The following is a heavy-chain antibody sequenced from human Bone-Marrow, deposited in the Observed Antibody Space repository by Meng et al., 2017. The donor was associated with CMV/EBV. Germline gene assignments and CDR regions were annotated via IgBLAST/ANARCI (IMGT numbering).Heavy chain of an antibody. CDR3: ARDLSGARDY. J-gene: IGHJ4*02. D-gene: IGHD1-26*01. Sequence: VQLVEAGGRLGQAGESLRLSCAASGYNFNKYWMHWVRQVPGKGLGWVSRIDTDGSTINYADSVKGRFTISRDNTKNILYLQMNSLRAEDTAIYYCARDLSGARDYCGPGTLVTVSS. CDR1: GYNFNKYW. CDR2: IDTDGSTI. V-gene: IGHV3-74*01.